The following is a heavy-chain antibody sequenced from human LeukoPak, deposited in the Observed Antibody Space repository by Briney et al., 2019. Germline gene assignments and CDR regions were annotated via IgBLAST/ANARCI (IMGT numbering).Heavy chain of an antibody. CDR2: INHSGST. Sequence: SETLSLTCAVYGGSFSGYYWSWIRQPPGKGLEWIGEINHSGSTNYNPSLKSRVTISVDTSKNQFSLKLSSVSAADTAVYYCARILTSGDYWGQGTLVTVSS. J-gene: IGHJ4*02. CDR3: ARILTSGDY. V-gene: IGHV4-34*01. CDR1: GGSFSGYY. D-gene: IGHD3-10*01.